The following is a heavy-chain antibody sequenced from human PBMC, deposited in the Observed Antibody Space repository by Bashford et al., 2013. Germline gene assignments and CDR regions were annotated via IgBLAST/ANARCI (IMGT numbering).Heavy chain of an antibody. V-gene: IGHV1-46*01. CDR2: INPSGGST. CDR3: ARDLTVSYYYYYYMDV. D-gene: IGHD4-11*01. CDR1: GYTFTSYY. J-gene: IGHJ6*03. Sequence: ASVKVSCKASGYTFTSYYMHWVRQAPGQGLEWMGIINPSGGSTSYAQKFQGRVTMTRDTSTSTVYMELSSLRSEDTAVYYCARDLTVSYYYYYYMDVWGKGTTVTVSS.